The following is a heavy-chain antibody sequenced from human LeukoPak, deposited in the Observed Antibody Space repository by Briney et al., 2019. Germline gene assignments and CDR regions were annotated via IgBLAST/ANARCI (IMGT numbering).Heavy chain of an antibody. Sequence: GGSLRLSCECSGFPFSSYEMNWLRQAPGRGLEWVSHIDSGGITKYYADSVKGRFTVSRDNAKNSIYLQMDSLRVEDTAIYYCARDSVGDLLDYWGHGTPVTVSS. CDR1: GFPFSSYE. V-gene: IGHV3-48*03. J-gene: IGHJ4*01. CDR3: ARDSVGDLLDY. D-gene: IGHD4-17*01. CDR2: IDSGGITK.